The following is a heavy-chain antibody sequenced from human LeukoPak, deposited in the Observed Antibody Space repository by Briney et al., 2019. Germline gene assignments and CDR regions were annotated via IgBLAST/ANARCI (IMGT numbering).Heavy chain of an antibody. D-gene: IGHD2-8*02. CDR3: AKDEFVASDFTGAFDI. J-gene: IGHJ3*02. V-gene: IGHV3-9*03. CDR1: GFTFDDYA. CDR2: ISWNSGSI. Sequence: PGGSLRLSCAASGFTFDDYAMHWVRQVPGKGLEWVSGISWNSGSIGYADSVKGRFTISRDNAKNSLYLQMNSLRAEDMALYYCAKDEFVASDFTGAFDIWGQGTMVTVSS.